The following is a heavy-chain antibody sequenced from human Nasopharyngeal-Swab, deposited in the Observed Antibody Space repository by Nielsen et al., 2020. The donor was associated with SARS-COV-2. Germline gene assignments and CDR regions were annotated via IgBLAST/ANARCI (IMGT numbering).Heavy chain of an antibody. D-gene: IGHD3-3*01. CDR2: IGTAGDT. J-gene: IGHJ5*02. CDR3: ARGKNSYYDFYNWFDP. V-gene: IGHV3-13*01. CDR1: GFTFSSYD. Sequence: GESLKISCAASGFTFSSYDMHWVRQATGKGLEWVPAIGTAGDTYYPGSVKGRFTISRENAKNSLYLQMNSLRAEDTAVYYCARGKNSYYDFYNWFDPWGQGTLVTVSS.